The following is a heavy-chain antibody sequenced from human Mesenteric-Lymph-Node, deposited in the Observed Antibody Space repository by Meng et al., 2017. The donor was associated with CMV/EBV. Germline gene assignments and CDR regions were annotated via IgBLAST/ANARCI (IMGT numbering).Heavy chain of an antibody. CDR1: GFTFGDYA. J-gene: IGHJ4*02. D-gene: IGHD2-2*01. CDR2: IRSKAYGGTT. Sequence: GESLKISCTASGFTFGDYAMSWVRQAPGKGLEWVGFIRSKAYGGTTEYAASVKGRFTISRDDSKSIAYLQMNSLKTEDTAVYYCTRGCSSTSCYDYWGQGTLVTVSS. CDR3: TRGCSSTSCYDY. V-gene: IGHV3-49*04.